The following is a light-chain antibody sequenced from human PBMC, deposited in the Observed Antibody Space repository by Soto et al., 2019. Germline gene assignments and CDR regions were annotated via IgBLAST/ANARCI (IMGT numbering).Light chain of an antibody. Sequence: QSVLTQPPSVSGAPGQRVTISCTGSSSNIGAGYDVHWYQQLPGTAPKLLIYGNSNRPSGVPDRFSGSKSGTSASLAITGLQAEDEADYYCQSYDSILRSVFGGATQLTVL. V-gene: IGLV1-40*01. CDR1: SSNIGAGYD. CDR2: GNS. CDR3: QSYDSILRSV. J-gene: IGLJ2*01.